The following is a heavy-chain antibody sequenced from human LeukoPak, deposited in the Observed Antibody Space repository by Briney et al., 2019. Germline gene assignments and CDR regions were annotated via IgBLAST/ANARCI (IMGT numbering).Heavy chain of an antibody. CDR1: GFTFSSYS. D-gene: IGHD1-1*01. CDR3: ARDLEVPRPFDY. V-gene: IGHV3-48*01. Sequence: GSLRLSCAASGFTFSSYSMNWVRQAPGKGLEWGSYISGSSSTVYYADSVKGRFTISRDNGKNTLYLQMNSLRAEDTAVYYCARDLEVPRPFDYWGQGTLVTVSS. J-gene: IGHJ4*02. CDR2: ISGSSSTV.